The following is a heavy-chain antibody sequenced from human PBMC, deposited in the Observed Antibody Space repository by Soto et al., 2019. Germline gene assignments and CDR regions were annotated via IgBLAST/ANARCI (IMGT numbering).Heavy chain of an antibody. Sequence: ASVKVSCKASGCTFTSYDINWVRQATGQGLEWMGWMNPNNGKTGYAQKFLGRVTMTRDTSISTAYMELSSLRSDDTAVYYCARDMVDCSSTSCPYYYYGMDVWGQGTTVTVSS. CDR1: GCTFTSYD. J-gene: IGHJ6*02. V-gene: IGHV1-8*01. CDR3: ARDMVDCSSTSCPYYYYGMDV. D-gene: IGHD2-2*01. CDR2: MNPNNGKT.